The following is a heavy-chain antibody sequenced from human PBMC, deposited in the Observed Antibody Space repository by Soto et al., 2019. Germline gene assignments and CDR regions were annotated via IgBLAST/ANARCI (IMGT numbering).Heavy chain of an antibody. CDR3: ARDRCTNGVCYAPSDY. V-gene: IGHV3-64*01. Sequence: GGSLRLSCATSGFTFSTYAMHWVRQAPGKGLEYVSAISSNGRSTYYANSVKGRFTISRDNSKNTLYLQMDSLRAEDMAVYYCARDRCTNGVCYAPSDYWGQGTQVTVSS. J-gene: IGHJ4*02. D-gene: IGHD2-8*01. CDR2: ISSNGRST. CDR1: GFTFSTYA.